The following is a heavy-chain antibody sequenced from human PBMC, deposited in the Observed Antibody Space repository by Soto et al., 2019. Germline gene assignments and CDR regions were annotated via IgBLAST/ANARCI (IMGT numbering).Heavy chain of an antibody. J-gene: IGHJ4*02. V-gene: IGHV1-69*01. CDR3: ARASCGGDCHFDK. CDR2: IIPIFGAA. CDR1: GGTFNSYA. Sequence: QVLLVQSGAEVKKPGSSVKVSCKASGGTFNSYAISWVRQAPGQGLEWMGGIIPIFGAANFAQQLQGRVTITADESTSTVYMELSSLTSEDTAVYYCARASCGGDCHFDKWGQGTLVTVSS. D-gene: IGHD2-21*02.